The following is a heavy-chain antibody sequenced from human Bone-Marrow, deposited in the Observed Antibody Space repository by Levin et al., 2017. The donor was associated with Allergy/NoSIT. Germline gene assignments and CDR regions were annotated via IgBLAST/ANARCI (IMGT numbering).Heavy chain of an antibody. CDR3: ARDLLGADDY. J-gene: IGHJ4*02. D-gene: IGHD4-17*01. CDR1: GFTFSRYW. CDR2: TNEDGSIK. V-gene: IGHV3-74*03. Sequence: GGSLRLSCAASGFTFSRYWMHWVRHAPGKGLEWVSRTNEDGSIKTYADSVKDRFTISRDNVENTLYLQMNSLRAEDTAVYYCARDLLGADDYWGQGTLVTVSS.